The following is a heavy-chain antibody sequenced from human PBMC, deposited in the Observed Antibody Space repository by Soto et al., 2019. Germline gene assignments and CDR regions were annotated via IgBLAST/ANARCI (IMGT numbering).Heavy chain of an antibody. D-gene: IGHD2-8*01. V-gene: IGHV1-8*01. CDR3: AREITLICCYYYYMGV. CDR2: MNPNSGNT. Sequence: ASVKVSCKASGYTFTSYDINWVRQATGQGLEWMGWMNPNSGNTGYAQKFQSRVTMTRNTSISTAYMELSSLRSEDTAVYYCAREITLICCYYYYMGVRGKGSTVTVSS. J-gene: IGHJ6*03. CDR1: GYTFTSYD.